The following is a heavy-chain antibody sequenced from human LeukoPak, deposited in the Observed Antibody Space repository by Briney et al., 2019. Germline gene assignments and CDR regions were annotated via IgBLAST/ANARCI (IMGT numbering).Heavy chain of an antibody. CDR3: AKATYYDILTGYDALDY. D-gene: IGHD3-9*01. CDR2: ISWNSGSI. Sequence: PGGSLRLSCAASGFTFVDYAMHWVRQAPGKGLEWVSGISWNSGSIGYADSVKGRFTISRDNAKNSLYLQMNSLRAEDTALYYCAKATYYDILTGYDALDYWGQGTLVTVSS. V-gene: IGHV3-9*01. CDR1: GFTFVDYA. J-gene: IGHJ4*02.